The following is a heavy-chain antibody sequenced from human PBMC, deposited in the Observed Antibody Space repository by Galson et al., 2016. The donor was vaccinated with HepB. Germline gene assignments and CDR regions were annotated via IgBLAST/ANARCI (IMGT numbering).Heavy chain of an antibody. D-gene: IGHD3-10*01. CDR1: GFTFSKFA. V-gene: IGHV3-23*01. CDR3: AKDVYSGSGSQSNFDS. CDR2: ISGGGAGT. J-gene: IGHJ4*02. Sequence: SLRLSCTSSGFTFSKFAMTWIRQAPGKGLEWVSLISGGGAGTYSAESVKGRFTNSRDNSKNTLYLQMNSLRVEDTAIYYCAKDVYSGSGSQSNFDSWGQGTLVTVSS.